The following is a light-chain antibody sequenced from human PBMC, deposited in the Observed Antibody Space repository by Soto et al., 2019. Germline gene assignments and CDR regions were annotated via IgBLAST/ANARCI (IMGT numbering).Light chain of an antibody. J-gene: IGKJ1*01. CDR3: QQYGSSPQWT. CDR2: GAS. V-gene: IGKV3-20*01. CDR1: QSVSSSY. Sequence: EIALTQSPGTLSLSPGERATLSCRASQSVSSSYLAWYQQTPGQAPTLLIYGASSSATGIPDRFSGSGSGTDFPLTISRLEPEDFAVYYCQQYGSSPQWTFGQGTKVDIK.